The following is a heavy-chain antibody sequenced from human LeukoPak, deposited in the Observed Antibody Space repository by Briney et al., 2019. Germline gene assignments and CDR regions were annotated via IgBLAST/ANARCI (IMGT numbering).Heavy chain of an antibody. D-gene: IGHD3-10*01. CDR1: GGSISSSIYY. J-gene: IGHJ4*02. V-gene: IGHV4-39*07. CDR2: IYYSGST. CDR3: ARLYGSGSSLYFDY. Sequence: SETLSLTCTVSGGSISSSIYYWGWIRQPPGKGLEWIGTIYYSGSTNYNPSPKSRVTISVDTSKNQFSLKLSSVTAADTAVYYCARLYGSGSSLYFDYWGQGTLVTVSS.